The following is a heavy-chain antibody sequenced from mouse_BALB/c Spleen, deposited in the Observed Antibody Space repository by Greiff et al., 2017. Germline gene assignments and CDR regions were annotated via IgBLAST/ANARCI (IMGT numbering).Heavy chain of an antibody. CDR1: GYAFTNYL. J-gene: IGHJ3*01. V-gene: IGHV1-54*01. CDR3: AIYGKGTWFAY. Sequence: QDQLQQSGAELVRPGTSVKVSCKASGYAFTNYLIEWVKQRPGQGLEWIGVINPGSGGTNYNEKFKGKATLTADKSSSTAYMQLSSLTSDDSAVYFCAIYGKGTWFAYWGQGTLVTVSA. D-gene: IGHD2-1*01. CDR2: INPGSGGT.